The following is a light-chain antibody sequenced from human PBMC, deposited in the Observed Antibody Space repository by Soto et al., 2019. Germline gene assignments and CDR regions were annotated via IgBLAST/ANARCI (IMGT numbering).Light chain of an antibody. CDR2: DAS. V-gene: IGKV3-11*01. Sequence: EIVLTQSPATLSLSPGERATLSCRASQSVSSYLAWYQQKPGQAPRLLIYDASNRATGIPARFSGSGSGTDFTLTISRLEHEDFEVYYCQQRRNWPPLTFGGGTKVEIK. CDR1: QSVSSY. J-gene: IGKJ4*01. CDR3: QQRRNWPPLT.